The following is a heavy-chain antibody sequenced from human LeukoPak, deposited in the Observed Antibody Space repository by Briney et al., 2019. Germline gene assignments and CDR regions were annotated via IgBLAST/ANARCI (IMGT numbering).Heavy chain of an antibody. J-gene: IGHJ4*02. CDR2: IYYSGST. CDR1: GGSISSYY. D-gene: IGHD3-10*01. CDR3: ARWGSGIVDY. V-gene: IGHV4-59*01. Sequence: SETLSLTCTVSGGSISSYYWSWIRQPPGKGLEWIGYIYYSGSTNYNPSLKSRVTISVDTSKNQFSLKLSSVTAADTAVYYCARWGSGIVDYWGQGTLVTVSS.